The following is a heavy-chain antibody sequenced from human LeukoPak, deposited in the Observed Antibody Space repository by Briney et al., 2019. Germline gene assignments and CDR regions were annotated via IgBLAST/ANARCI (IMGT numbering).Heavy chain of an antibody. CDR3: ARGFSSNWFDP. Sequence: SETLSLTCAVYGGSFSGYYWSWIRQPPRKGLEWIGEINHSGSTNYNPSLKSRVTISVDTSKNQFSLKLSSVTAADTAVYYCARGFSSNWFDPWGQGNLVTVSS. J-gene: IGHJ5*02. V-gene: IGHV4-34*01. CDR1: GGSFSGYY. CDR2: INHSGST.